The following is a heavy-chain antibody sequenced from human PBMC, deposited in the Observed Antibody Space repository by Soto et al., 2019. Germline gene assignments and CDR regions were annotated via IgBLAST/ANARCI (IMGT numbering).Heavy chain of an antibody. CDR1: GFTFSNYV. CDR2: ISGSGDNT. Sequence: PGGSLRLSCAASGFTFSNYVMSWVRQAPGKGLEWVSSISGSGDNTYYADSVKGRFTISRDNSKNTLFLQMDSLRAEDTAVYYCARGRIFGVVIIVGYYYYYMDVWGKGTTVTVSS. D-gene: IGHD3-3*01. J-gene: IGHJ6*03. V-gene: IGHV3-23*01. CDR3: ARGRIFGVVIIVGYYYYYMDV.